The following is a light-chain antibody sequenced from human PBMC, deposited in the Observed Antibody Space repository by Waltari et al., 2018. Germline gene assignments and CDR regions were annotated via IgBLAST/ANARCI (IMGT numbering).Light chain of an antibody. V-gene: IGLV7-43*01. Sequence: QTVVTQEPSLTVSPGGTVTLTCASSTGAVTSDYSPNWFQQKPGQAPRALIHSTSVGYSRTPTRFSGSLLRDKAALTLSGVQPEDEADYFCLLYYGGPWVFGGRTKVTVL. CDR2: STS. CDR3: LLYYGGPWV. J-gene: IGLJ3*02. CDR1: TGAVTSDYS.